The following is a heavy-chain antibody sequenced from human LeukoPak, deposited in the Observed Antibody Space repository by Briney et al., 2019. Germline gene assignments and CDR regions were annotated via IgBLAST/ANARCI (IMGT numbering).Heavy chain of an antibody. V-gene: IGHV3-21*01. CDR1: GFIFSDYS. CDR2: ISISGSSI. J-gene: IGHJ4*02. CDR3: ARGLVRGPQSDY. Sequence: GGSLRLSCAASGFIFSDYSMNWVRQAPGKGLEWVASISISGSSIYYADSVKGRFTISRDNAKNSLYLQMNSLRVDDTAVYYCARGLVRGPQSDYWGQGTLVTVSS. D-gene: IGHD3-10*01.